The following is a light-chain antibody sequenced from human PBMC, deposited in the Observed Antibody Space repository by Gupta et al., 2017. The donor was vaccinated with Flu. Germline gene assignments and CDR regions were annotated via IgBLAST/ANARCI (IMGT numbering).Light chain of an antibody. CDR3: CTDTSASNGV. J-gene: IGLJ3*02. CDR1: SSDVGAYGF. Sequence: ITSACTGTSSDVGAYGFVSWYQQHPGKGHKLIIYEVSKRPAGVSNRFSGSLSGNTASLTISGLEDEDEADYYCCTDTSASNGVFGGGTKVTVL. V-gene: IGLV2-14*01. CDR2: EVS.